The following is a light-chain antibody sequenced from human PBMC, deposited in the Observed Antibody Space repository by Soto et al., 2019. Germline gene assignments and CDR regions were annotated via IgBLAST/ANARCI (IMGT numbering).Light chain of an antibody. CDR3: QQYYTTLT. J-gene: IGKJ4*01. V-gene: IGKV4-1*01. CDR1: QSVLYSSDNKNY. Sequence: DIVMTQSPDSLAVSLGERATINCKSSQSVLYSSDNKNYLAWYQQKPGQPPKLLIYWASTRDSGVPDRFSGRGSGADFPLTISSLQAEDVAVYFCQQYYTTLTFGGGTKVEIK. CDR2: WAS.